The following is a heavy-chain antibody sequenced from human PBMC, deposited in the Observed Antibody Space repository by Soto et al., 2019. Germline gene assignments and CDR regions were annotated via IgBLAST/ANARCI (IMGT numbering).Heavy chain of an antibody. V-gene: IGHV4-59*08. CDR2: IYRGNT. D-gene: IGHD3-9*01. CDR3: ARHPGYYDILTGYTTYYFDS. Sequence: PSETPSLTCTISGGSISGYYWTWIRQSPGKGLEFVCNIYRGNTGYNPSLKSRVTISLDTPKNQFSLKLSSVTAADTAVYYCARHPGYYDILTGYTTYYFDSWGQGILVTVSS. J-gene: IGHJ4*02. CDR1: GGSISGYY.